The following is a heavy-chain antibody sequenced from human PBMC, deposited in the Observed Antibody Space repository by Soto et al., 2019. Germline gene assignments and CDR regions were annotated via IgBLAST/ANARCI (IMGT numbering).Heavy chain of an antibody. CDR2: INWNGATI. D-gene: IGHD6-25*01. J-gene: IGHJ4*02. CDR1: GFNFDDYG. V-gene: IGHV3-20*04. CDR3: ARGDSSGREHFDS. Sequence: GGSLRLSCAASGFNFDDYGMSWVRQAPGKGLEWVSTINWNGATIGYVDSVKGRFTISRDNAKNSLSLQMNSLRAEDTALYYCARGDSSGREHFDSWGQGTLVTVSS.